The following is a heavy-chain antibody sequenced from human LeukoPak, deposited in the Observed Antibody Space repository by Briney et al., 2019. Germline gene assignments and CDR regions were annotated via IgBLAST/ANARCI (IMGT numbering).Heavy chain of an antibody. Sequence: ASVKVSCKASGYTFTSYGISWVRQAPGQGLEWMGWISAYNGNTNYAQKLQGRVTMTTDTSTSTAYMELRSLRSDDTAVYYCARVQGIAAAGFYCYYYYMDVWGKGTTVTVSS. CDR1: GYTFTSYG. V-gene: IGHV1-18*01. CDR3: ARVQGIAAAGFYCYYYYMDV. CDR2: ISAYNGNT. D-gene: IGHD6-13*01. J-gene: IGHJ6*03.